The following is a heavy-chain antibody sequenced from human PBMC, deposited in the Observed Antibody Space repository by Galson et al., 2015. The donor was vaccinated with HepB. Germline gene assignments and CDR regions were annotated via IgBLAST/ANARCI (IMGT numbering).Heavy chain of an antibody. CDR2: ISGSGGST. D-gene: IGHD3-10*01. Sequence: SLRLSCAASGFTFSSYAMSWVRQAPGKGLEWVSAISGSGGSTYYADSVKGRFTISRDNSKNTLYLQMNSLRAEDTAVYYCAKAVLPSYYYGSGHFDYWGQGTLVTVSS. V-gene: IGHV3-23*01. J-gene: IGHJ4*02. CDR3: AKAVLPSYYYGSGHFDY. CDR1: GFTFSSYA.